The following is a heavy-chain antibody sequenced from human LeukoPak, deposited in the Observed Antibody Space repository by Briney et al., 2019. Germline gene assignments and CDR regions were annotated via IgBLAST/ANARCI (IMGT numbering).Heavy chain of an antibody. CDR2: SRKKARGYTT. D-gene: IGHD2/OR15-2a*01. CDR1: GFKFSDHY. J-gene: IGHJ4*02. V-gene: IGHV3-72*01. Sequence: AGGSLRLSCAASGFKFSDHYMDWVRQAPGKGLEWVGRSRKKARGYTTEYAASVRGRFSISRDESKNSLYLQMNSLKTEDTAVYYCVRGFNSFDSWGQGTQVTLSS. CDR3: VRGFNSFDS.